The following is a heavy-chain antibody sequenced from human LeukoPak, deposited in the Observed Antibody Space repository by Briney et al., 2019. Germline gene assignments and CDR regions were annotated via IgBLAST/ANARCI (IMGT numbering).Heavy chain of an antibody. CDR2: IAGSDTRT. V-gene: IGHV3-48*03. D-gene: IGHD3-22*01. J-gene: IGHJ4*02. CDR3: TTLGYHLDS. CDR1: GFAFSAYE. Sequence: GGSLRLSCAASGFAFSAYEMNWVRQAPGKGLEWVSCIAGSDTRTYYADSVKGRFTIFRDNTKNSLYLQMNSLRAEDTGLYYCTTLGYHLDSWGQGTLVTVSS.